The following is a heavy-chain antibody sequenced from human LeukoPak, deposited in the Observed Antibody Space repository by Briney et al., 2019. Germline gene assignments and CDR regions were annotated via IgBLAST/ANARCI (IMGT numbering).Heavy chain of an antibody. CDR1: GDTDSSNSAA. CDR3: ARGFALDF. V-gene: IGHV6-1*01. J-gene: IGHJ3*01. CDR2: TYYRSKWYH. Sequence: SQTLSLTCDLSGDTDSSNSAAWNWIRQSPSRGLEWLGRTYYRSKWYHDYAVSVKSRITISPDTSKNQFSLQLNSVTADDTAVYYCARGFALDFWGQGTMVTVSS.